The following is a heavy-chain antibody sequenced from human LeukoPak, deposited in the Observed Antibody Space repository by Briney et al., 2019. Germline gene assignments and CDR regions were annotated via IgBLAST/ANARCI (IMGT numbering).Heavy chain of an antibody. CDR3: SRAGDCTNGICYTADFDY. CDR1: GFTFSSYG. D-gene: IGHD2-8*01. CDR2: IRYDGSNK. Sequence: GGSLRLSCAASGFTFSSYGMHWVRQAAGKGLEWVAFIRYDGSNKYYADSVKGRFTISRDNSKNTLYLQMNSLRAEDTAVYFRSRAGDCTNGICYTADFDYWGQGILVTVSS. J-gene: IGHJ4*02. V-gene: IGHV3-30*02.